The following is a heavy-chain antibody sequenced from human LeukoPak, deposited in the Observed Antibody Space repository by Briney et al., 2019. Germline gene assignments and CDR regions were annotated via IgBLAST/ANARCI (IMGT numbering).Heavy chain of an antibody. V-gene: IGHV4-39*01. CDR2: IYYSGST. Sequence: TSSETLSLTCTVSGGSISSSSYYWGWIRQPPGKGLEWIGSIYYSGSTYYNPSLKSRVTISVDTSKNQFSLKLSSVTAADTAVYYCARQGGLRFLVSDYWGQGTLVTVSS. J-gene: IGHJ4*02. CDR1: GGSISSSSYY. CDR3: ARQGGLRFLVSDY. D-gene: IGHD3-3*01.